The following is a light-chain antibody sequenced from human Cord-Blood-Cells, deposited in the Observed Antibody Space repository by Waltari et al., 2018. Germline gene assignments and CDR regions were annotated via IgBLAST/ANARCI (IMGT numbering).Light chain of an antibody. CDR2: RNN. V-gene: IGLV10-54*01. CDR1: SNNVGNKG. J-gene: IGLJ3*02. Sequence: QAGLTQPPSVYKGLRQTATLNCTGNSNNVGNKGAAWLQQHQGHPPKLLSYRNNNRPSGISERLSASRSGNTASLTITGLQPEDEADYYCSAWDSSLSAWVFGGGTKLTVL. CDR3: SAWDSSLSAWV.